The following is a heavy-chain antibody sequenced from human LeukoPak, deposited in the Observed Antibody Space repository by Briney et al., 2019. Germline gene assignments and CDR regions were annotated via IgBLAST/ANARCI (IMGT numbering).Heavy chain of an antibody. CDR1: GGSFSGYY. CDR3: ARAHKYRIAAAVEYNWFDP. D-gene: IGHD6-13*01. CDR2: INHSGST. J-gene: IGHJ5*02. Sequence: SETLSLTCAVYGGSFSGYYWNWIRQPPGKGLEWIGEINHSGSTNYNPSLKSRATISVHTSKNQFSLRLSSVTAADTAVYYCARAHKYRIAAAVEYNWFDPWGQGTLVTVSS. V-gene: IGHV4-34*01.